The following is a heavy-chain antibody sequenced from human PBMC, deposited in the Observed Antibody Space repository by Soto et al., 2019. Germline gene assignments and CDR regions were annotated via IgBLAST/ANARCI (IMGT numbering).Heavy chain of an antibody. CDR1: GGSIRSSDW. Sequence: PSETLSLTCAVSGGSIRSSDWWTWVRQPPGKGLEWIGEISDSGGTNYNPSLKSRVTISMDKSRKQFSLQLTSVTAADTAVYYCARPPEGLLSDTGFDYWGQETLLTFSS. CDR2: ISDSGGT. D-gene: IGHD3-3*01. CDR3: ARPPEGLLSDTGFDY. V-gene: IGHV4-4*02. J-gene: IGHJ4*02.